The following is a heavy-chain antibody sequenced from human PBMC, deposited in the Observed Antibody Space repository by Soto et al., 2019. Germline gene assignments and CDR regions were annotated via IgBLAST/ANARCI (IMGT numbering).Heavy chain of an antibody. CDR2: ISHNSVYT. J-gene: IGHJ4*02. CDR3: ASRYCSSTNRNSFAY. CDR1: GFSFSSNT. D-gene: IGHD2-2*01. V-gene: IGHV3-21*01. Sequence: GGSLRLACAASGFSFSSNTMNWVRQAPGKGLEWVSSISHNSVYTYYADSVKGRFTISRDNAKNSLYLQTNSLRAEDTAVYYCASRYCSSTNRNSFAYWGQGTLVTV.